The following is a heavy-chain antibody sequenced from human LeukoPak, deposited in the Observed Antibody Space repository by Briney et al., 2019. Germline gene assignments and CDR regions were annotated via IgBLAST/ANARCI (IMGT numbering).Heavy chain of an antibody. J-gene: IGHJ3*02. V-gene: IGHV4-39*07. CDR3: ARESLVKHAFDI. CDR2: IYYSGST. CDR1: GGSISSSSYY. Sequence: SETLSLTCTVSGGSISSSSYYWGWIRQPPGKGLEWIGSIYYSGSTYYNPSLKSRVTISVDTSKNQFSLKLSSVTAADTAVYYCARESLVKHAFDIWGQGTMVTVSS. D-gene: IGHD2-21*01.